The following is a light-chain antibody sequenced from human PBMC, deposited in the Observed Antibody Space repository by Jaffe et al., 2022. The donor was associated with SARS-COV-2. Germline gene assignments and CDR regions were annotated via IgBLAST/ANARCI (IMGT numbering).Light chain of an antibody. V-gene: IGKV1-39*01. CDR1: QSISSY. CDR2: TAS. CDR3: QQSYSTPLT. J-gene: IGKJ4*01. Sequence: DIQMTQSPSSLSASVGDRVTITCRASQSISSYLNWYQQKSEKAPKLLIYTASSVLSGVPSRFSGSGSGTDFTLTISSLQPEDFATYYCQQSYSTPLTFGGGTKVEIK.